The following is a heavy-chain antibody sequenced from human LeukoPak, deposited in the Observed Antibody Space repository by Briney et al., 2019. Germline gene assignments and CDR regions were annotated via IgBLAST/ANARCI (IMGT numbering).Heavy chain of an antibody. J-gene: IGHJ4*02. CDR3: ARVRGNSCDY. CDR1: GYTLSNYY. Sequence: ASVKVSCKTSGYTLSNYYMHWVRQAPGQGLEWMGWIRGDTGDTDSPQKFQSRVTMTRDTSTNTAYMELSRMRYDDTAMYFWARVRGNSCDYWGQGTLVTVSS. CDR2: IRGDTGDT. D-gene: IGHD6-13*01. V-gene: IGHV1-2*02.